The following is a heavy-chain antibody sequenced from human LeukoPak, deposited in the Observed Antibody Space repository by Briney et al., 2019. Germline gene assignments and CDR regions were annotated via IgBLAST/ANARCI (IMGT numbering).Heavy chain of an antibody. D-gene: IGHD6-19*01. CDR3: AKVGAVADTQGMGYFDY. J-gene: IGHJ4*02. V-gene: IGHV4-59*01. Sequence: SETLSLTCTVSGASITSYYWTWIRQPPGKGLEWIGYVYSTGSTNYNPSLSSRVSISIDTSKNQFSLKLTSVTAADTAVYYCAKVGAVADTQGMGYFDYWGQGTLVTVSS. CDR1: GASITSYY. CDR2: VYSTGST.